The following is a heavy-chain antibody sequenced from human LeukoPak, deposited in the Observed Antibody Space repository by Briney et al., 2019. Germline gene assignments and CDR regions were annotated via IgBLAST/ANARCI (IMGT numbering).Heavy chain of an antibody. J-gene: IGHJ4*02. V-gene: IGHV1-18*01. CDR2: ISAYNGNT. D-gene: IGHD3-3*01. Sequence: ASVKLSCKASGYTFTSYGISWVRQAPGQGLEWMGWISAYNGNTNYAQKLQGRVTMTTDTSTSTAYMELRSLRSDDTAVYYCARAWDDFWSGYYTGFDYWGQGTLVTVSS. CDR1: GYTFTSYG. CDR3: ARAWDDFWSGYYTGFDY.